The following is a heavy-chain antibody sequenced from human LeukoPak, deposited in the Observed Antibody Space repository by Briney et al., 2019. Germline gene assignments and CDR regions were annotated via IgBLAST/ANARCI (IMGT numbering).Heavy chain of an antibody. CDR2: IYPGDSDT. D-gene: IGHD3-10*01. J-gene: IGHJ2*01. V-gene: IGHV5-51*01. CDR1: GYSFTSYW. Sequence: RGESLKISCKGSGYSFTSYWIGWVRQMPGKGLEWMGIIYPGDSDTRYSPSFQGQDTISADKSISTAYLQWSSLKASDTAMYYCARSRHGSGSYWGYFDLWGRGTLVTVSS. CDR3: ARSRHGSGSYWGYFDL.